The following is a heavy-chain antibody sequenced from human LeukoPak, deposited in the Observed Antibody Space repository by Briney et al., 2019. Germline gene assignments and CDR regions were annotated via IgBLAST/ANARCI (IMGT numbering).Heavy chain of an antibody. CDR1: GGSISSDDYS. J-gene: IGHJ4*02. CDR2: IFYSGST. V-gene: IGHV4-30-4*08. D-gene: IGHD4/OR15-4a*01. Sequence: SETLSLTCTVSGGSISSDDYSWSWIRQPPGKGLEWIGHIFYSGSTYYSPSLRSRLTISVDTSKNQFSLKLSSVTAADTAVYYCARDFAEGDYGKFDYWGQGTLVTVSS. CDR3: ARDFAEGDYGKFDY.